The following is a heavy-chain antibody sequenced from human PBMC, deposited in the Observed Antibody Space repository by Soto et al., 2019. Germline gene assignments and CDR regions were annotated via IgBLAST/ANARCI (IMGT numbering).Heavy chain of an antibody. CDR2: IYYSGST. Sequence: QVQLQESGPGLVKPSETLSLTCTVSGGSISSYYWSWIRQPPGKGLEWIGYIYYSGSTNYNPSLKSRVPISVDPSKSQFSLKRRSVTAADPALDYCARDTPMIVASGGRALDIWGQGTMVTVSS. J-gene: IGHJ3*02. V-gene: IGHV4-59*01. CDR3: ARDTPMIVASGGRALDI. D-gene: IGHD3-22*01. CDR1: GGSISSYY.